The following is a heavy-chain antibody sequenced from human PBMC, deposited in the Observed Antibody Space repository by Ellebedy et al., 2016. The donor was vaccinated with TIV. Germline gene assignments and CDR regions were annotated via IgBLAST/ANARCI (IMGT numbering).Heavy chain of an antibody. CDR3: ARSRSSGWLHTPDY. CDR2: INPSTGST. CDR1: GYTFTSYF. J-gene: IGHJ4*02. Sequence: AASVKVSCKASGYTFTSYFIHWARQAPGQGPEWMGIINPSTGSTTYAQKSQGRVTMTRDTSTSTVYMELSSLRSEDTAVYFCARSRSSGWLHTPDYWGQGTLVTVSS. V-gene: IGHV1-46*04. D-gene: IGHD6-19*01.